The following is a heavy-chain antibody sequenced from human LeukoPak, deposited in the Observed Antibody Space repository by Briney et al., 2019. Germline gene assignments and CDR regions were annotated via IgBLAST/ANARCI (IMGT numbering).Heavy chain of an antibody. V-gene: IGHV3-66*01. CDR1: GFTVSSNY. CDR3: ARDSGSSGWYKWFDP. D-gene: IGHD6-19*01. CDR2: IYSGGST. J-gene: IGHJ5*02. Sequence: GGSLRLSCAASGFTVSSNYMSWVRQAPGKGLEWVSVIYSGGSTYYADSVKGRFTISRGNSKNTLYLQMNSLRAEDTAVYYCARDSGSSGWYKWFDPWGQGTLVTVSS.